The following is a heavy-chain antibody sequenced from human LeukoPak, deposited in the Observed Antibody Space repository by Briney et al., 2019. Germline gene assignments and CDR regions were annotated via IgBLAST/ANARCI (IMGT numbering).Heavy chain of an antibody. Sequence: GGSLRLSCAASGFTFSSYSMNWVRQAPGKGLEWVSSISGSSSYIYYADSVKGRFTISRDNAKNSLYLQMNSRRAEDTAVYYCARPLPNSPTSFDYWGQGTLVTVSS. J-gene: IGHJ4*02. CDR1: GFTFSSYS. CDR2: ISGSSSYI. CDR3: ARPLPNSPTSFDY. V-gene: IGHV3-21*01.